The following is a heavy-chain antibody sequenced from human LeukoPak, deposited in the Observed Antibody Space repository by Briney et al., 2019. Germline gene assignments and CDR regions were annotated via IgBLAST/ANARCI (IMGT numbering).Heavy chain of an antibody. V-gene: IGHV3-30*18. CDR1: GFTFSSYG. CDR3: AKGTAKLLIDY. Sequence: PGRFLRLSCAASGFTFSSYGVHWVRQAPGKGLEWVAVISYDGSNKYYADSVEGRFTISRDNSKDTLFLLMNSLRAEDTAVYYCAKGTAKLLIDYWGQGTLVTVSS. CDR2: ISYDGSNK. D-gene: IGHD2-15*01. J-gene: IGHJ4*02.